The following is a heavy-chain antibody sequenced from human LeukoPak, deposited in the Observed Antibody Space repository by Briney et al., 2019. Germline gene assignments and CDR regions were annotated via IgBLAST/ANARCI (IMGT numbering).Heavy chain of an antibody. D-gene: IGHD1-26*01. CDR3: ARGGGSYDF. Sequence: PGGSLRLSCAAFGFTFSAYPMHWVRQAPGKGLEYVSAITTSGDGTYYANSVKGRFTISRDNSKSTLYLQMGSLRPDDTGVYYCARGGGSYDFWGQGTLVTVSS. V-gene: IGHV3-64*01. CDR1: GFTFSAYP. CDR2: ITTSGDGT. J-gene: IGHJ4*02.